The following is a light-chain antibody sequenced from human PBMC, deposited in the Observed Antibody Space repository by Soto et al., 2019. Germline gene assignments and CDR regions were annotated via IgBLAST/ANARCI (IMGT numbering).Light chain of an antibody. V-gene: IGKV3-20*01. J-gene: IGKJ2*01. CDR1: ENVSNNY. CDR3: QQYGSSPPYT. Sequence: EVVLTQSPGTLSLSPGERATLSCRASENVSNNYLAWYQQKPGQAPRLLIFGSSDRAACIPDRFSGSGSGTDFTLTISRLEHEDFAVYYCQQYGSSPPYTFGQGTKLEIK. CDR2: GSS.